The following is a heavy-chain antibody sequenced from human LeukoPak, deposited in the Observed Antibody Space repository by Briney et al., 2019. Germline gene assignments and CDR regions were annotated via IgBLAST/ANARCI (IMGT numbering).Heavy chain of an antibody. CDR3: ARDRREIKLWPREYYYYYMDV. CDR1: GFRFNTYW. Sequence: GGSLRLSCAASGFRFNTYWMSWVRQAPGKGLEWVANIKQDGSEKYYVDSVKGRFTISRDNAKNSLNLQMNSLRAEDTAAYYCARDRREIKLWPREYYYYYMDVWGKGTTVTISS. J-gene: IGHJ6*03. CDR2: IKQDGSEK. D-gene: IGHD5-18*01. V-gene: IGHV3-7*01.